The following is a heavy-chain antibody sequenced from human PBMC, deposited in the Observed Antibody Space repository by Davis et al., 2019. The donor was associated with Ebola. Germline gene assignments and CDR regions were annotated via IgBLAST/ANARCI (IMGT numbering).Heavy chain of an antibody. D-gene: IGHD1-26*01. V-gene: IGHV3-30*18. Sequence: GESLKISCSASGFDFRYEAMHWVRQAPGKGLEWVAIVSYDGNDRYYRDSVKGRFTVSRDNSKNTLYLQMNGLRGDDTAVYYCAKDFGAGATGFDLWGRGTLVTASS. J-gene: IGHJ2*01. CDR2: VSYDGNDR. CDR1: GFDFRYEA. CDR3: AKDFGAGATGFDL.